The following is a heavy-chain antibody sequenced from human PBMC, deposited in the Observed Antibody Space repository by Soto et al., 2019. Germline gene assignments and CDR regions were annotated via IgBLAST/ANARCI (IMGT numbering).Heavy chain of an antibody. Sequence: QVQLVESGGGVVQPGRSPRLSCAASGFTFSSYAMHWVRQAPGKGLEWVAVISYDGSYKYYADSVKGRFTISRDNSKNTLYLQMNSLRAEDTAVYYCARDLNVVVPAAMTYYYYGMDVWGQGTTVTVSS. CDR2: ISYDGSYK. CDR3: ARDLNVVVPAAMTYYYYGMDV. D-gene: IGHD2-2*01. V-gene: IGHV3-30-3*01. J-gene: IGHJ6*02. CDR1: GFTFSSYA.